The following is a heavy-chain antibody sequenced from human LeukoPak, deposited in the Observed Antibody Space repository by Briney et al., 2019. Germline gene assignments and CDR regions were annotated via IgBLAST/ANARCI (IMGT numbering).Heavy chain of an antibody. J-gene: IGHJ3*02. V-gene: IGHV3-7*01. Sequence: GGSLRLSCAASGFTYTTYWMSWVRQAPGKGLEWVANIKEDGSEKYYVDSVKGRFTISRDNAKNSLYLQMNSLRAEDTAVYYCAREHIVVVTAKAYAFDIWGQGTMVTVSS. D-gene: IGHD2-21*02. CDR2: IKEDGSEK. CDR1: GFTYTTYW. CDR3: AREHIVVVTAKAYAFDI.